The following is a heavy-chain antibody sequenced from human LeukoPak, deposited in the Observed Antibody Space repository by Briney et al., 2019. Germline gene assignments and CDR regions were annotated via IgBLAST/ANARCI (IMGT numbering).Heavy chain of an antibody. D-gene: IGHD3-22*01. J-gene: IGHJ4*02. CDR2: IYSGGST. CDR1: GFTFSSYG. CDR3: AKGSYYYDSADYFDY. V-gene: IGHV3-NL1*01. Sequence: PGRSLRLSCAASGFTFSSYGMHWVRQAPGKGLEWVSVIYSGGSTYYADSVKGRFTISRDNSKNTPYLQMNSLRAEDTAVYHCAKGSYYYDSADYFDYWGQGTLVTVSS.